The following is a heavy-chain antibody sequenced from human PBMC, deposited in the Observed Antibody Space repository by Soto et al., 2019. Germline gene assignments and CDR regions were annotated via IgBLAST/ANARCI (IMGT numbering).Heavy chain of an antibody. V-gene: IGHV4-30-4*01. CDR2: IYYSGST. CDR3: ARDESGYSYGYGSYYYYYGMDV. J-gene: IGHJ6*02. D-gene: IGHD5-18*01. Sequence: SATLPVTCTFSGCSICSGDYYWSWIRQPPGSGLEWIGYIYYSGSTYYNPSLKSRVTISVDTSKNQFSLKLSSVTAADTAVYYCARDESGYSYGYGSYYYYYGMDVWGQGTTVT. CDR1: GCSICSGDYY.